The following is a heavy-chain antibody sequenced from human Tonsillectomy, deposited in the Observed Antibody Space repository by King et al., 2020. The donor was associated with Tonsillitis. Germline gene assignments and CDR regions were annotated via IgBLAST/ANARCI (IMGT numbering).Heavy chain of an antibody. Sequence: VQLQESGPGLAKPSETLSLTCTVSGGSISSYCWNWIRQSPGRGLEWSGYIHYSGTTNYNPSLKNRVTISVDTSKNQFSLNLSSVTAADTAVYYCARRRRFCSGGSCYSPNTMDVWGQGTTVTVSS. J-gene: IGHJ6*02. CDR3: ARRRRFCSGGSCYSPNTMDV. V-gene: IGHV4-59*01. CDR2: IHYSGTT. D-gene: IGHD2-15*01. CDR1: GGSISSYC.